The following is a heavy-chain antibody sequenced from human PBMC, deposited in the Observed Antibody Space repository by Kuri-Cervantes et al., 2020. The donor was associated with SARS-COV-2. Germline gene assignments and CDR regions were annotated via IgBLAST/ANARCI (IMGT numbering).Heavy chain of an antibody. V-gene: IGHV1-2*02. CDR2: INPNSGGT. Sequence: ASVKVSCKASGYTFTGYYMHWVRQAPGQGLEWMGWINPNSGGTNCAQKFQGRVTMTRDTTISTAYMELSRLRSDDTAVYYCAREEVVVAATHYYYYYYMDVWGKGTTVTVSS. CDR3: AREEVVVAATHYYYYYYMDV. D-gene: IGHD2-15*01. CDR1: GYTFTGYY. J-gene: IGHJ6*03.